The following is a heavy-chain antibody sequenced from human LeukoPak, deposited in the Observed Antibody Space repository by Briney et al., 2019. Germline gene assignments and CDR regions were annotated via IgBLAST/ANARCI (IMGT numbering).Heavy chain of an antibody. J-gene: IGHJ2*01. CDR2: IYYSGST. D-gene: IGHD4-23*01. V-gene: IGHV4-31*11. CDR3: ARDVDGGRRVGRYFDL. CDR1: GGSISSGGYY. Sequence: SETLSLTCAVSGGSISSGGYYWSWIRQHPGKGLEWIGYIYYSGSTYYNPSLKSRVTISVDTSKNQFSLKLSSVTAADTAVYYCARDVDGGRRVGRYFDLWGRGTLVTVSS.